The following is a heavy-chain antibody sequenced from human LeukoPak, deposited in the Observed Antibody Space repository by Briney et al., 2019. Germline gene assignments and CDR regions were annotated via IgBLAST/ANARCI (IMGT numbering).Heavy chain of an antibody. V-gene: IGHV3-48*03. CDR2: ISSSGSTI. CDR3: ARDGANMVRERRSNWFDP. D-gene: IGHD3-10*01. Sequence: GGPLRLSCAASGFNFSCYEMNWVRQAPGKGLEGVSYISSSGSTIYCADSVKGRSTISRDNTENSLYLQMNSLRAEDTAVYYCARDGANMVRERRSNWFDPWGQGTLVTVSS. J-gene: IGHJ5*02. CDR1: GFNFSCYE.